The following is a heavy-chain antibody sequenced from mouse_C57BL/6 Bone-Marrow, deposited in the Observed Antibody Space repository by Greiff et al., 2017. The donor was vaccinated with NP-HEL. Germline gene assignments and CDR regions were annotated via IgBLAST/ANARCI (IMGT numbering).Heavy chain of an antibody. CDR3: TRVTTVPHFDY. CDR1: GFTFSDAW. D-gene: IGHD1-1*01. J-gene: IGHJ2*01. CDR2: IRNKANNHAT. Sequence: EVKVEESGGGLVQPGGSMKLSCAASGFTFSDAWMDWVRQSPEKGLEWVAEIRNKANNHATYYAESVKGRFTISRDDSKSSVYLQMNSLRAEDTGIYYCTRVTTVPHFDYWGQGTTLTVSS. V-gene: IGHV6-6*01.